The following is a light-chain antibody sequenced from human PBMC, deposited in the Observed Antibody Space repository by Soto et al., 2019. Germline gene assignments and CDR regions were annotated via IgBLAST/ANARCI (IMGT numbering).Light chain of an antibody. Sequence: IQLTQSPSSLSASVGDIVTITFRASESIINYLNFYHQKPGKAPYLLIYAASSLQSGFPSRFSGSGSGTDFTLSISSLQPEDFGTYYCQQTYSTPITFGQGTRLEIK. CDR3: QQTYSTPIT. CDR1: ESIINY. V-gene: IGKV1-39*01. CDR2: AAS. J-gene: IGKJ5*01.